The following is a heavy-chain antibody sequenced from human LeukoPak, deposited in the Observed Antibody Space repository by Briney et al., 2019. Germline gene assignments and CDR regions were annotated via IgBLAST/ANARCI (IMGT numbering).Heavy chain of an antibody. CDR1: GGSFSGYY. CDR2: INHSGST. Sequence: SETLSLTCAVYGGSFSGYYWSWIRQPPGKGLEWIGEINHSGSTNYNPSLKSRVTISVDTSKNQFSLKLSSVTAADTAVYYCARGPYYDSGLDWGQGTLVTVSS. D-gene: IGHD3-22*01. J-gene: IGHJ4*02. V-gene: IGHV4-34*01. CDR3: ARGPYYDSGLD.